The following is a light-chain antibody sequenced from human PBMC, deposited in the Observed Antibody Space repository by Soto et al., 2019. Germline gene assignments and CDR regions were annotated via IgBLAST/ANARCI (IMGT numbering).Light chain of an antibody. CDR1: QSISNW. CDR3: QQFNNYPIT. J-gene: IGKJ5*01. CDR2: KAS. V-gene: IGKV1-5*03. Sequence: DLQVTQAHAAPSASVEVRVTTSSGASQSISNWLAWYQQKPGKAPKLLIYKASSLESGVPSRFSGSGSGIEFTLTISSLQPDDFGTYYCQQFNNYPITLGQGTRLEIK.